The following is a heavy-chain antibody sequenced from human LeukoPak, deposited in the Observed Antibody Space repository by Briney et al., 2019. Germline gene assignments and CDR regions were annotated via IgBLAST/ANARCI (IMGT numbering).Heavy chain of an antibody. CDR1: GYTFTSNG. V-gene: IGHV1-18*01. J-gene: IGHJ4*02. D-gene: IGHD2-21*01. CDR3: ARDRDYSPDY. Sequence: GASVKVSCKASGYTFTSNGMSWVRQAPGQGLEWMGWISTNSGKTGYAQKFQGRVTLTTDTSTSTTYMELRSLGSDDTAIYYCARDRDYSPDYWGQGTLVTVSS. CDR2: ISTNSGKT.